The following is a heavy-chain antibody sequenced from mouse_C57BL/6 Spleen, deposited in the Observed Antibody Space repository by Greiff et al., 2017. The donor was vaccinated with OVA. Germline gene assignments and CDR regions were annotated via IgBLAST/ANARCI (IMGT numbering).Heavy chain of an antibody. D-gene: IGHD2-5*01. J-gene: IGHJ3*01. CDR1: GYTFTSYW. CDR2: IYPGSGST. Sequence: QVQLQQPGAELVKPGASVKMSCKASGYTFTSYWITWVKQRPGQGLEWIGDIYPGSGSTNYTEKFKSKATLTVDTSSSTAYMQLSSLTSEDSAVYYCARPRYSNYAAWFAYWGQGTLVTVSA. CDR3: ARPRYSNYAAWFAY. V-gene: IGHV1-55*01.